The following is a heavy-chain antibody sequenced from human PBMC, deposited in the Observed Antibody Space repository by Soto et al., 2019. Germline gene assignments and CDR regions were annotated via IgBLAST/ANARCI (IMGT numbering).Heavy chain of an antibody. V-gene: IGHV3-48*01. J-gene: IGHJ4*01. CDR1: GFTSSSYS. CDR3: ARDYSSYGPFDY. Sequence: PGGSLRLSCAASGFTSSSYSMNWVHQAPGKGLEWVSYISSSSSTIYYADSVKGRFTISRGNAKNSLYLQMNSLRAEDTAVYYCARDYSSYGPFDYWGHGTLVTVPS. D-gene: IGHD5-18*01. CDR2: ISSSSSTI.